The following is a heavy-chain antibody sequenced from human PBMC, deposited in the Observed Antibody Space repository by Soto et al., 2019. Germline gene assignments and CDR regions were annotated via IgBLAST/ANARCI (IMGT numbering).Heavy chain of an antibody. CDR3: ARVRWGSPYSDFDL. Sequence: EVQLVESGGGLVQPGGPLRLSCAASGFTFSSYWMHWVRQAPGKGLVWVSRINSDGSSTSYADSVKARFTISRDNAKNTLYLQMNSLRAEDTAVYYCARVRWGSPYSDFDLWCRGTVFTLSS. CDR2: INSDGSST. D-gene: IGHD7-27*01. J-gene: IGHJ2*01. V-gene: IGHV3-74*01. CDR1: GFTFSSYW.